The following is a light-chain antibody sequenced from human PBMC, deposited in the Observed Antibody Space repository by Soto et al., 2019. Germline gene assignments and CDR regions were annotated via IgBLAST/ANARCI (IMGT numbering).Light chain of an antibody. J-gene: IGKJ5*01. CDR1: QSISSS. CDR3: QQHGQWPIT. CDR2: GVS. Sequence: DIQMTQSPSSLSASVGDKVTLTCRASQSISSSLNWYKQKSGKAPNLLIYGVSRLQGGVPSRFSGSGSGTEFTLTISSLQPEDFETYYCQQHGQWPITFGQGTRLEI. V-gene: IGKV1-39*01.